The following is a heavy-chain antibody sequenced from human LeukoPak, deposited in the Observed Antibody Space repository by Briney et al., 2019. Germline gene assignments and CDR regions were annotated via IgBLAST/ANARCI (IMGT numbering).Heavy chain of an antibody. Sequence: PSETLSLTCSVSGGSISSGSYYWSWIRQPAGKGLEWIGRIYTSGSTNYNPSLKSRVTISVDTSKNQFSLKLSSVTAADTAVYYCARSHVRYYFDYWGQGTLVTVSS. CDR3: ARSHVRYYFDY. CDR1: GGSISSGSYY. V-gene: IGHV4-61*02. J-gene: IGHJ4*02. CDR2: IYTSGST.